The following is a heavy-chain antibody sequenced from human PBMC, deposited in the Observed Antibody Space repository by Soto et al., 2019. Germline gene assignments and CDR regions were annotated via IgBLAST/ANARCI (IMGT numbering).Heavy chain of an antibody. J-gene: IGHJ4*02. Sequence: QVQLQQWGAGLLKPSETLSLTCTVYDGSSSGYYWSWVRQPPGKGLEWIGEINPSGSTNYNPSLKGRVTISVHTSNNQFSLNVNSVTAADTAVYYCARGRITMLHWGQGTLVTVSS. CDR3: ARGRITMLH. CDR1: DGSSSGYY. CDR2: INPSGST. V-gene: IGHV4-34*01. D-gene: IGHD3-10*02.